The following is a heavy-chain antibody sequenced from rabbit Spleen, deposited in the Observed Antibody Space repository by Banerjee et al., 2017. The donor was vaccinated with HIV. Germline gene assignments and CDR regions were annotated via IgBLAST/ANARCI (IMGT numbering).Heavy chain of an antibody. D-gene: IGHD2-1*01. CDR1: GFSFSNSYY. CDR3: ARGVYDDYDTYYFDL. V-gene: IGHV1S45*01. J-gene: IGHJ4*01. Sequence: QEQLVESGGGLVQPEGSLTLTCTASGFSFSNSYYMCWVRQAPGKGLEWIACIYAGSSGSTYYASWAKGRFTISSTSSTTVTLQMTSLTAADTATYFCARGVYDDYDTYYFDLWGQGTLVTVS. CDR2: IYAGSSGST.